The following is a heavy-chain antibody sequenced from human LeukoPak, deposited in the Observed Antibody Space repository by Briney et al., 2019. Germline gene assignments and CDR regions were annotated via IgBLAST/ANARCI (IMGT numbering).Heavy chain of an antibody. D-gene: IGHD3-10*01. CDR1: GGSISSYF. CDR3: ARAGAPNSPFDY. Sequence: PSETLSLTCTVSGGSISSYFWSWIRQPPGKGLEWIGYIYYSGSTNYNPSLKSRATISVDTSKNQFSLKLSSVTAADTAVYYCARAGAPNSPFDYWGQGTLVTVSS. J-gene: IGHJ4*02. CDR2: IYYSGST. V-gene: IGHV4-59*01.